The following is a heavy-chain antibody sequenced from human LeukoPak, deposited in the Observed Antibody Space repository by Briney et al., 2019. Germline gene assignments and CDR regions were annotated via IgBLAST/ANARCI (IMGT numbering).Heavy chain of an antibody. CDR2: ISYDGSNG. D-gene: IGHD3-9*01. CDR1: GFTFSSYA. V-gene: IGHV3-30-3*01. J-gene: IGHJ4*02. CDR3: ARDAALRLVIIGSIDY. Sequence: GGSLRLSCAASGFTFSSYAMHWVRQAPGKGLEWVAVISYDGSNGYYADSVKGRFTISRDNSKNTLYLQMSSLRAEDTALYYCARDAALRLVIIGSIDYWGQGTLVTVSS.